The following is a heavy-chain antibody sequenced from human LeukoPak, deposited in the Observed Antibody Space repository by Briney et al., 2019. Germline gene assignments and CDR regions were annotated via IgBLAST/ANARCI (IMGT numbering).Heavy chain of an antibody. CDR2: ISAYNGNT. D-gene: IGHD3-22*01. V-gene: IGHV1-18*01. J-gene: IGHJ4*02. CDR3: AGNLYYYDSSGTGAYYFDY. CDR1: GYTFTSYG. Sequence: ASVKVSCKASGYTFTSYGISWVRQAPGQGLEWMGWISAYNGNTNFAQKLQGRVTMTTDTSTSTAYMELRSLRSDDTAVYYCAGNLYYYDSSGTGAYYFDYWGQGTLVTVSS.